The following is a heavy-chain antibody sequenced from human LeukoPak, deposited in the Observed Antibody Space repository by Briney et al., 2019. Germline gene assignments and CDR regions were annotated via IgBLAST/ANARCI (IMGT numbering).Heavy chain of an antibody. D-gene: IGHD2-21*02. CDR3: ARQSRRVGVTNYRSSGRPMDV. V-gene: IGHV4-34*01. CDR1: GGSFSGYD. CDR2: INHSGST. Sequence: PSETLSLTCAVYGGSFSGYDWSWIRQPPGKGLEWIGEINHSGSTNYNPSPKSRVTISVDTSKNQFSLKLSSVTAADTAVYYCARQSRRVGVTNYRSSGRPMDVWGKGTTVTVSS. J-gene: IGHJ6*03.